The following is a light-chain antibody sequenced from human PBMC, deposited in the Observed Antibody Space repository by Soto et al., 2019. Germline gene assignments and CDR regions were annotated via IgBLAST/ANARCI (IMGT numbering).Light chain of an antibody. CDR2: DVT. J-gene: IGLJ2*01. CDR3: SSYTSTNTLVL. CDR1: SSDIGGYNY. Sequence: QSVLTQPASVSGSPGQSITISCTGTSSDIGGYNYVSWYQHHPGKAPKLMIYDVTNRPSGVSNRFSGSKSGNTASLTISGRQAEDEADYYCSSYTSTNTLVLFGGGTKLTVL. V-gene: IGLV2-14*03.